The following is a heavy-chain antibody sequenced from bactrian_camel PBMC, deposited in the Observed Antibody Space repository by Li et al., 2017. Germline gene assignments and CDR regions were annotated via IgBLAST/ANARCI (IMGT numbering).Heavy chain of an antibody. V-gene: IGHV3S1*01. CDR3: AATPRDRGCSVTAGRFDY. Sequence: HVQLVESGGGSVQAGGSLTLSCLGPKYSYDTYCMAWFRQSPGKEREVVALIYSGDGSLYLADSVEGRFTVSEDVSKNTLYLQMNSLKPEDTAVYYCAATPRDRGCSVTAGRFDYWGQGTQVTVS. CDR1: KYSYDTYC. J-gene: IGHJ4*01. CDR2: IYSGDGSL. D-gene: IGHD1*01.